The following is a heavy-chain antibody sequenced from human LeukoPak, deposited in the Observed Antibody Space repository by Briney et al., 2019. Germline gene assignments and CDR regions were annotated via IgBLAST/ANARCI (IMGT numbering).Heavy chain of an antibody. J-gene: IGHJ3*02. D-gene: IGHD3-9*01. CDR2: IKTDGTEN. CDR3: ARDTYDILTGYYKWAFDI. Sequence: GGSLRLSCAASGFTFSSYWMGWVRQAPGKGLEWVANIKTDGTENYYVDSVKGRFTISRDNAKNSLYLQMNSLRAEDTAVYYCARDTYDILTGYYKWAFDIWGQGTMVTVSS. V-gene: IGHV3-7*01. CDR1: GFTFSSYW.